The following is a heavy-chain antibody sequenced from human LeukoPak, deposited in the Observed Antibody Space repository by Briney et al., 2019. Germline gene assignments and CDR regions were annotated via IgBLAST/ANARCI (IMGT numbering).Heavy chain of an antibody. D-gene: IGHD4-17*01. CDR1: GGSISSSSYY. CDR3: ARLEDGDYVNY. CDR2: IYYSGST. J-gene: IGHJ4*02. V-gene: IGHV4-39*01. Sequence: SETLSLTCTVSGGSISSSSYYWGWIRQPPGKGLEWIGSIYYSGSTYYNPSLKSRVTISVDTSKNQFSLKLSSVTAADTAVYYCARLEDGDYVNYWGQGTLVTVSS.